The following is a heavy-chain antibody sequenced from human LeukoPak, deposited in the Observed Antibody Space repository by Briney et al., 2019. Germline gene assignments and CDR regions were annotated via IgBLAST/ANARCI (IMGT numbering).Heavy chain of an antibody. CDR2: IIPILGIA. CDR3: ASFPQYSSSADDY. Sequence: ASVKVSCKASGGAFSSYAISWVRQAPGQGLEWMGRIIPILGIANYAQKLQGRVTMTTDTSTSTAYMELRSLRSDDTAVYYCASFPQYSSSADDYWGQGTLVTVSS. J-gene: IGHJ4*02. V-gene: IGHV1-69*04. CDR1: GGAFSSYA. D-gene: IGHD6-6*01.